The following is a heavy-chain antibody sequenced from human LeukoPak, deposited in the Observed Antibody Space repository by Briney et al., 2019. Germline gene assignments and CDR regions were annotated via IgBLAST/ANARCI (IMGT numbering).Heavy chain of an antibody. V-gene: IGHV4-4*02. CDR2: IYHSGST. D-gene: IGHD3-22*01. CDR1: GGSISSSNW. Sequence: SGTLSLTCAVSGGSISSSNWWSWVRQPPGKGLEWIGEIYHSGSTNYNPSLKSRVTISVDTSKNQFSLKLSSVTAADTAVYYCARRGVYYDSSGYHYYFDYWGQGTLVTVSS. J-gene: IGHJ4*02. CDR3: ARRGVYYDSSGYHYYFDY.